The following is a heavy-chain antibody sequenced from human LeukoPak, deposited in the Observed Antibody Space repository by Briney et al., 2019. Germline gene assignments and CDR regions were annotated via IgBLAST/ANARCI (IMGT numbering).Heavy chain of an antibody. CDR1: GFTFDDYA. J-gene: IGHJ6*02. V-gene: IGHV3-9*01. CDR2: ISWNSGSI. Sequence: SGGSLRLSCAASGFTFDDYAMHCVRQAPGKGLEWVSGISWNSGSIRYADSVKGRFTISRDNAKNSLYLQMNSLRAEDTGLYYCAKDIQESIAAAGTTRPKHYYGMDVWGQGTTVTVSS. D-gene: IGHD6-13*01. CDR3: AKDIQESIAAAGTTRPKHYYGMDV.